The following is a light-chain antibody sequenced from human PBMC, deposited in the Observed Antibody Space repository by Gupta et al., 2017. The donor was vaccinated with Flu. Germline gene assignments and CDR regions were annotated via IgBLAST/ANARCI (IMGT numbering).Light chain of an antibody. V-gene: IGKV3-15*01. CDR1: QSISSN. Sequence: PATLSVSPGERATLSCRTSQSISSNLAWNQQKPGQAPRLLIYGASTRATGIPARFSGSGSGTEFALTIGSLQSEDFAVYYGQQYKNGPETCGQGTKLEIK. CDR3: QQYKNGPET. J-gene: IGKJ2*01. CDR2: GAS.